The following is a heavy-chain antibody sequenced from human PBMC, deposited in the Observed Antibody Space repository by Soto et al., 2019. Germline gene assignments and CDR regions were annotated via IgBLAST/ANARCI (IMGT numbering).Heavy chain of an antibody. CDR2: ISGSDGKT. J-gene: IGHJ4*02. V-gene: IGHV3-23*01. CDR3: ARWSYLDY. Sequence: GGSLRLSCAASGFSFGSYALSWVRQAPGKGLEWVSTISGSDGKTFYADAVKGRSSIPRDTSQNTLYLQMNSLRADDTAIYYCARWSYLDYWGQGTRVTVSS. CDR1: GFSFGSYA. D-gene: IGHD3-3*01.